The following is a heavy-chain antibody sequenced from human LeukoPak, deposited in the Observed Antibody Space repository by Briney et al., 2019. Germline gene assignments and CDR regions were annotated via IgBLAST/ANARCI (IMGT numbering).Heavy chain of an antibody. J-gene: IGHJ6*03. V-gene: IGHV4-4*07. CDR3: ARVVVFGVVSSDYYYYYMDV. Sequence: SETLSLTCTVSGGSISSYYWSWIRQPAGKGLEWIGRIYSSGSTNYSPSLKSRVTMSVDTSKSQFSLKLSSVTAADTAVYYCARVVVFGVVSSDYYYYYMDVWGKGTTVTVSS. CDR1: GGSISSYY. D-gene: IGHD3-3*01. CDR2: IYSSGST.